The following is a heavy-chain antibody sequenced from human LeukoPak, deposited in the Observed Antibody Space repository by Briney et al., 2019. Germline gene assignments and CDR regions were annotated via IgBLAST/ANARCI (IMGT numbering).Heavy chain of an antibody. CDR3: ARPYCSSANCYTAPDY. CDR1: GYTFTDYH. D-gene: IGHD2-2*02. J-gene: IGHJ4*02. V-gene: IGHV1-2*02. Sequence: ASVKVSCKASGYTFTDYHMHWVRQAPGQGLEWMGWINPNSGGTKYAQKFQGRVTMTRDTSISTAYMELSRLRSDDTAVYYCARPYCSSANCYTAPDYWGQGTLVTVSS. CDR2: INPNSGGT.